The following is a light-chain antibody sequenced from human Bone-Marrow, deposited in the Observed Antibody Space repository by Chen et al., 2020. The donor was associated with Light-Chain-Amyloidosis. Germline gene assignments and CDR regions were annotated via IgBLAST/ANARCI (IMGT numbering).Light chain of an antibody. J-gene: IGLJ3*02. CDR3: QSYQGSSQGV. Sequence: NFMLTQPHSVSESPGKTVIISCTRRSGSIATNYVQWYQQRPGSSPTTVIYEDNQRPPGVPDQFSGSIDRSSNSATLTISGLKTENEADYYCQSYQGSSQGVFGGGTKLTVL. CDR1: SGSIATNY. CDR2: EDN. V-gene: IGLV6-57*01.